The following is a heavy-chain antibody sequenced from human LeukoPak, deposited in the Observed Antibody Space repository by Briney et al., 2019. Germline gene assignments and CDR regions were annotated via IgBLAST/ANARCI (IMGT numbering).Heavy chain of an antibody. CDR2: INHSGST. CDR1: GGSFSGYY. V-gene: IGHV4-34*01. D-gene: IGHD6-13*01. CDR3: AREAPGYSSRKTEYYFDY. J-gene: IGHJ4*02. Sequence: SETLSLTCAVYGGSFSGYYWSWIRQPPGKGLEWIGEINHSGSTNYNPSLKSRVTISVDTSKNQFSLKLSSVTAADTAVYYCAREAPGYSSRKTEYYFDYWGQGTLVTVSS.